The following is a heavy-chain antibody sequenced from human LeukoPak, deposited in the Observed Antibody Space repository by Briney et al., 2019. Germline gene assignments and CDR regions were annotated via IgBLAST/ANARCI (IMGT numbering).Heavy chain of an antibody. CDR3: ARDPNDYFYGLDV. V-gene: IGHV3-48*03. CDR1: GFSLRTYE. CDR2: ISSSGGAI. J-gene: IGHJ6*02. Sequence: GGSLRLSCAASGFSLRTYEMTWVRQAPGKGLEWLSFISSSGGAINYAGSVKGRFTISRDNAKNSLFLQMNSLGVEDTAVYYCARDPNDYFYGLDVWGPGTTVTVSS.